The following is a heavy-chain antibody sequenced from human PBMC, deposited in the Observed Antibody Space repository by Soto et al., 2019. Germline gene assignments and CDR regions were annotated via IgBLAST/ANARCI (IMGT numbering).Heavy chain of an antibody. V-gene: IGHV3-7*03. CDR2: IKEDGSEK. J-gene: IGHJ6*02. CDR3: TRKRFGMDV. Sequence: EVQLVESGGGLVQPGESLRISCAASGFTFSNSWMSWVRQAPGKGLEWVANIKEDGSEKDYVDPVKGRFTITRDNAKNSLYLQMNNLRAEDTAVYFCTRKRFGMDVWGQGTTVTVSS. CDR1: GFTFSNSW.